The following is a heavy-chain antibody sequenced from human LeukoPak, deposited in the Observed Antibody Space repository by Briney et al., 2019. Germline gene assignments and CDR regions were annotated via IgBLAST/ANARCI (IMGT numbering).Heavy chain of an antibody. CDR3: AKEGNYYGTDY. CDR1: GFTFSSYA. CDR2: IWYDGSNK. D-gene: IGHD1-26*01. V-gene: IGHV3-33*06. J-gene: IGHJ4*02. Sequence: GGSLRLSCAASGFTFSSYAMHWVRQAPGKGLEWVSVIWYDGSNKYYADSLKGRFTISRDNSKNTLYLQMNSLRAEDTAVYYCAKEGNYYGTDYWGQGTLVTVSS.